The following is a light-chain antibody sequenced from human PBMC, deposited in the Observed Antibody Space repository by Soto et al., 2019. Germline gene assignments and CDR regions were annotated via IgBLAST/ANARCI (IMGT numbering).Light chain of an antibody. V-gene: IGKV3-15*01. J-gene: IGKJ1*01. CDR3: QQYDNRPGT. CDR2: GAS. CDR1: QSVSSH. Sequence: EIVMTQSPATLSVSPGERATLSCRASQSVSSHLAWYQHKPGQPPRLLRYGASIRLSGIPARCSGSGSGTEFTLTINSLQSEDVAVYYCQQYDNRPGTFGQGTKVEIK.